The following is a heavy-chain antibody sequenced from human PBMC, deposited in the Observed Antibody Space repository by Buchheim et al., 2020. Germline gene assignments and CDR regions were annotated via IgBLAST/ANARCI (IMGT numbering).Heavy chain of an antibody. J-gene: IGHJ4*02. CDR3: AKDISVGASDEGGLFDY. CDR2: ISWNSGSI. V-gene: IGHV3-9*01. D-gene: IGHD1-26*01. Sequence: EVQLVESGGGLVQPGRSLRLSCAASGFTFDDYAMHWVRQAPGKGLEWVSGISWNSGSIGYADSVKGRFTISRDNAKNSLYLQMNSLRAEDTALYYCAKDISVGASDEGGLFDYWGQGTL. CDR1: GFTFDDYA.